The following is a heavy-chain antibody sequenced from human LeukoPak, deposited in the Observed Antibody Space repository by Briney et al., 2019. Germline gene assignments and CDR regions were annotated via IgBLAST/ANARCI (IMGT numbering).Heavy chain of an antibody. J-gene: IGHJ4*02. CDR3: ARDTYFDY. V-gene: IGHV3-33*01. CDR1: GFTFSSYG. Sequence: GRSLRLSCAASGFTFSSYGMHWVRQAPGKGLEWVAVIWYDGSNKYYADSVKGRFTISRDNAKNSLYLQMNSLRDEDTALYYCARDTYFDYWGQGTLVTVSS. CDR2: IWYDGSNK.